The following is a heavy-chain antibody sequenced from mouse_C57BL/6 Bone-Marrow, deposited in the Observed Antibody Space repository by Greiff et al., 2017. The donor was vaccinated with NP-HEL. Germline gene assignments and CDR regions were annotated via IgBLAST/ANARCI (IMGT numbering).Heavy chain of an antibody. J-gene: IGHJ3*01. CDR2: INPNNGGT. CDR3: ARTGYDEEGFAY. V-gene: IGHV1-26*01. D-gene: IGHD2-2*01. CDR1: GYTFTDYY. Sequence: EVQLQQSGPELVKPGASVKISCKASGYTFTDYYMNWVKQSHGKSLEWIGDINPNNGGTSYNQKFKGKATLTVDKSSSTAYMELRSLTSEDSAVYYCARTGYDEEGFAYWGQGTLVTVSA.